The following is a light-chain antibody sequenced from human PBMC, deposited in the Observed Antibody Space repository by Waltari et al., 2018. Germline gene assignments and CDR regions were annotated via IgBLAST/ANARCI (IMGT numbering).Light chain of an antibody. CDR3: QQYNNWPLWT. CDR2: GSA. V-gene: IGKV3-15*01. Sequence: EILMTQSPATLSVSPGESATLSCRASQRLHGKLAWYQQRPGQAPRLLIYGSATRATGIPARFSGSGSGTEFTLTISSLQSEDFAVYYCQQYNNWPLWTFGQGTKVEIK. J-gene: IGKJ1*01. CDR1: QRLHGK.